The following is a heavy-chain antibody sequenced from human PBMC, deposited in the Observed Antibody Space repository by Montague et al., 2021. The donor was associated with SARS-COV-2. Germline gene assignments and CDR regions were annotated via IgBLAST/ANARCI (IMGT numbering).Heavy chain of an antibody. J-gene: IGHJ2*01. CDR3: ARDRGWRCRGAGYIDL. CDR2: IYYTGST. CDR1: GGSISGDNYY. Sequence: TLSLTCTVSGGSISGDNYYWTWIRQHPGKGLEWIAYIYYTGSTYYNPSLQSRLRTSLDTSKNQFSLTLTSVTAADTAVYYCARDRGWRCRGAGYIDLWGRGTLVTVSS. V-gene: IGHV4-31*03. D-gene: IGHD1-26*01.